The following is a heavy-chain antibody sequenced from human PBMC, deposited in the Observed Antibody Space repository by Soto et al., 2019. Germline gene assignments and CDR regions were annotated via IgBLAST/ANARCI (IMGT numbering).Heavy chain of an antibody. V-gene: IGHV4-34*01. J-gene: IGHJ6*02. CDR3: ARVTGRYCCGMDV. CDR1: GGSFSGYY. CDR2: INHSGST. Sequence: QVQLQQWGAGLLKPSETLSLTCAVYGGSFSGYYWSWIRQPPGKGLEWIGEINHSGSTNYNPSLKSRVTISVDTSKNPFSLKLSSVTAADTAVYYCARVTGRYCCGMDVWGQGTTVTVSS.